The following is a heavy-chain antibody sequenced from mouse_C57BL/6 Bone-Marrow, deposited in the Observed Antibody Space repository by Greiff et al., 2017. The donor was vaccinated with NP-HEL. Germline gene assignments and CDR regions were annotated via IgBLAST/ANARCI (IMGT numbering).Heavy chain of an antibody. J-gene: IGHJ1*03. V-gene: IGHV1-62-2*01. Sequence: QVQLQQSGAELVKPGASVKLSCKASGYTFTEYTIHWVKQRSGQGLEWIGWFYPGSGSIKYNEKFKDKATLTADKSSSTVYMELSRLTSEDSAVYFCARHEDPQSLLGSSYGYFDVWGTGTTVTVSS. CDR3: ARHEDPQSLLGSSYGYFDV. D-gene: IGHD1-1*01. CDR1: GYTFTEYT. CDR2: FYPGSGSI.